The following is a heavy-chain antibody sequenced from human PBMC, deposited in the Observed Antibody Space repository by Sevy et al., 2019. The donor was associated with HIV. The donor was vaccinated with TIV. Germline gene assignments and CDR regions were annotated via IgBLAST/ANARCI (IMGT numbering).Heavy chain of an antibody. CDR3: ARDYDFWSGYTALSYYGLSYYYGMDV. CDR2: ISRSGTTT. D-gene: IGHD3-3*01. CDR1: GLNFSKYS. Sequence: GGSLRLSCAASGLNFSKYSFNWVRQAPEKGLEWISHISRSGTTTYYAESVKGRFTVSRDNAKNSLYVQMSSLRDEDTAVYYCARDYDFWSGYTALSYYGLSYYYGMDVWGQGTTVTVSS. V-gene: IGHV3-48*02. J-gene: IGHJ6*02.